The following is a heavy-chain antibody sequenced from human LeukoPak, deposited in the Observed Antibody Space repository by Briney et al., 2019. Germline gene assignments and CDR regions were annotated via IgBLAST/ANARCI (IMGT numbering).Heavy chain of an antibody. CDR3: ASGRHSSGCDY. CDR1: GYTFTGYY. CDR2: IIPIFGTA. Sequence: ASVKVSCKASGYTFTGYYMHWVRQAPGQGLEWMGGIIPIFGTANYAQKFQGRVTITTDESTSTAYMELSSLRSEDTAVYYCASGRHSSGCDYWGQGTLVTVSS. J-gene: IGHJ4*02. V-gene: IGHV1-69*05. D-gene: IGHD3-22*01.